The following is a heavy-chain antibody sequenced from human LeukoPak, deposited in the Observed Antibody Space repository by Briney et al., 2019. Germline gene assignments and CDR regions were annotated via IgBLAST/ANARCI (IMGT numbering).Heavy chain of an antibody. J-gene: IGHJ6*02. CDR3: ARVRDNYYYYGMDV. V-gene: IGHV3-48*03. D-gene: IGHD2-21*01. CDR2: ISTSGNTI. Sequence: PGGSLGLSCAASGFTFRSYEMNWVRQAPGKGLEWVSSISTSGNTIYYADSVKGRFTISRDNAKNSLYLQMNSLRDEDTAVYYCARVRDNYYYYGMDVWGQGTTVTVSS. CDR1: GFTFRSYE.